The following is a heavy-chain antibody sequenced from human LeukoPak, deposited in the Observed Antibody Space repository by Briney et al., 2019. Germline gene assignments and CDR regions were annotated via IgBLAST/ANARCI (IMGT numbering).Heavy chain of an antibody. V-gene: IGHV3-74*01. CDR2: IDNGGTTT. J-gene: IGHJ4*02. CDR3: ARVRSDYSSSSPPDY. Sequence: QPGGSLRLSCVASGFSFSTYWMHWVRQAPGKGLVWVSRIDNGGTTTLYADSVRGRFTISRDNAKNTPYLQMNSLRAEDTAIYFCARVRSDYSSSSPPDYWGQGTPVTVSS. CDR1: GFSFSTYW. D-gene: IGHD6-6*01.